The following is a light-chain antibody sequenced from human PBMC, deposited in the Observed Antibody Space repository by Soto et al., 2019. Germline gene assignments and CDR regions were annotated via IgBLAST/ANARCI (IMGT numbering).Light chain of an antibody. CDR1: QSVISSY. V-gene: IGKV3-20*01. CDR3: KKYGRSTKVT. CDR2: GAS. Sequence: EMLFTQSPFTLSLSPGERATLSCRASQSVISSYLAWYQQKPGQAPRLLIYGASSRATGIPDRFSGSGSGTDLTLNISRMEHEAFAVYYCKKYGRSTKVTFGGGKKVDIK. J-gene: IGKJ4*01.